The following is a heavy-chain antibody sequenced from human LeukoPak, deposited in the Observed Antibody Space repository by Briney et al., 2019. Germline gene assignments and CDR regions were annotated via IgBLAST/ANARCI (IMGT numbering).Heavy chain of an antibody. J-gene: IGHJ4*02. CDR1: GFTFSSYS. Sequence: GGSLRLSCAASGFTFSSYSMNWVRQAPGKGLEWVSSISSSSYIYYADSVKGRFTISRDNAKNSLYLQMSSLRAEDTAVYYCARVLGGYDQTPPDYWGQGTLITVSS. CDR2: ISSSSYI. V-gene: IGHV3-21*01. D-gene: IGHD5-12*01. CDR3: ARVLGGYDQTPPDY.